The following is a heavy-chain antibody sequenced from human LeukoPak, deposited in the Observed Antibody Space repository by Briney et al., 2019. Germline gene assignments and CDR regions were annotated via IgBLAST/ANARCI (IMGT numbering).Heavy chain of an antibody. V-gene: IGHV4-30-2*01. D-gene: IGHD6-13*01. J-gene: IGHJ4*02. Sequence: PSDTLSLTCTVSGGSISSGGYYWSWLRQPPGKGLEWIGYIYHSGSTYYNPSLKSRVTISVDRSKNQFSLKLSSVTAADTAVYYCARDLPLPGIAAAGTIWGQGTLVTVSS. CDR2: IYHSGST. CDR1: GGSISSGGYY. CDR3: ARDLPLPGIAAAGTI.